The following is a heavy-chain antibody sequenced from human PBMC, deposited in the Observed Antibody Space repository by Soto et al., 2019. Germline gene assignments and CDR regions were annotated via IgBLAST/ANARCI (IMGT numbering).Heavy chain of an antibody. CDR3: ARDKITGLFDY. V-gene: IGHV4-34*01. D-gene: IGHD2-8*02. CDR2: INHSGST. Sequence: SETLSLTCAVYGGSFSGYYWTWIRQPPGTGLEWIGEINHSGSTNYNPSLKSRVTISVGASKNQFSLKLTSVTAADTAVYYCARDKITGLFDYWGQGTLVT. CDR1: GGSFSGYY. J-gene: IGHJ4*02.